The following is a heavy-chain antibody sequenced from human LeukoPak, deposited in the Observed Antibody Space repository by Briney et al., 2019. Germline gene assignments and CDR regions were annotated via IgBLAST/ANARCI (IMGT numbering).Heavy chain of an antibody. CDR1: GGSISSSY. D-gene: IGHD1-14*01. CDR2: IYHSGST. J-gene: IGHJ4*02. CDR3: ARDRTGFGY. V-gene: IGHV4-59*01. Sequence: SETLSLTCTVSGGSISSSYWSWIRQPPGKGLEWIGNIYHSGSTNYNPSLKSRVTISVDTSKNQFCRKLSSVTAADTAVYYCARDRTGFGYWGQGTLVTVSS.